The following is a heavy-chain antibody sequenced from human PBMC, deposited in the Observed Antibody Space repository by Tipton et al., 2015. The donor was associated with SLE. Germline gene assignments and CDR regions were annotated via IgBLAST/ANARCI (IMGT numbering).Heavy chain of an antibody. D-gene: IGHD1-26*01. CDR2: ISGSDGNT. CDR3: AKDRRGSTPRWCFDL. CDR1: GFTFSTYA. J-gene: IGHJ2*01. Sequence: SLRLSCAASGFTFSTYAMTWVRQAPGKGLEWVSSISGSDGNTYYADSVKGRFSISRDNSKNTLYLQMNSLRAEDTALYYCAKDRRGSTPRWCFDLWGRGTLVTVSS. V-gene: IGHV3-23*01.